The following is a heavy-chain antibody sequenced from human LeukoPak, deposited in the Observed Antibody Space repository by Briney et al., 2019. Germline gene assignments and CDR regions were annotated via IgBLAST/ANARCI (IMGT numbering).Heavy chain of an antibody. Sequence: PSETLSLTCTVSGGSISSYYWSWIRQPPGKGLEWIGYIYYSGSTNYNPSLKSRVTISVDTSKNQFSLKLSSVTAADTAVYYCARPLWYYDTLTGYYPGAFDIWGQGTMVTVSS. CDR1: GGSISSYY. V-gene: IGHV4-59*01. D-gene: IGHD3-9*01. CDR3: ARPLWYYDTLTGYYPGAFDI. J-gene: IGHJ3*02. CDR2: IYYSGST.